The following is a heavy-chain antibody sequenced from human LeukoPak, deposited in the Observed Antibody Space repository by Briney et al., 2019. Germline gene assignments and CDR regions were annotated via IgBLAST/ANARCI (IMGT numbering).Heavy chain of an antibody. CDR2: IYHSGST. CDR3: ARERHYYYYMDV. J-gene: IGHJ6*03. Sequence: SETLSLTCTVSGGSISSSSYYWGWIRQPPGKGLEWIGSIYHSGSTYYNPSLKSRVTILVDTSKNQFSLKLSSVTAADTAVYYCARERHYYYYMDVWGKGTTVTVSS. V-gene: IGHV4-39*07. CDR1: GGSISSSSYY.